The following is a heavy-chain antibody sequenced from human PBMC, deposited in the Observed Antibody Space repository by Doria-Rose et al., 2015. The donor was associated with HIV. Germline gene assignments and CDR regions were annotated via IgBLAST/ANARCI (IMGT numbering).Heavy chain of an antibody. CDR2: IFYTGCT. CDR1: DGSISHYY. CDR3: ARVLSGTYDY. D-gene: IGHD1-26*01. J-gene: IGHJ4*02. V-gene: IGHV4-59*01. Sequence: QVQLVESGPGLVKPSETLSLTCSVSDGSISHYYWSWIRQPPGKGLEYIGDIFYTGCTNYSPSLKSRVSISIDTSKNKFSLRLSSVTAADTAVYYCARVLSGTYDYWGQGTLVTVSS.